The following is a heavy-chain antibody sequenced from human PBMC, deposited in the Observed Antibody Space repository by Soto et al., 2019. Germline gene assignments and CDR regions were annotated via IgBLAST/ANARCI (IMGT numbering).Heavy chain of an antibody. V-gene: IGHV6-1*01. CDR2: TYYRSKWNT. CDR1: GDNVSSNSAA. Sequence: PSQTLSLTCAISGDNVSSNSAAWNWIRQSPSRGLEWLGRTYYRSKWNTDYAVSVNSRITISPDTSKNQFSLQLKSVTPEDTGVYYCERDYYESGGYFDCWGQGNLVTVSS. J-gene: IGHJ4*02. CDR3: ERDYYESGGYFDC. D-gene: IGHD3-22*01.